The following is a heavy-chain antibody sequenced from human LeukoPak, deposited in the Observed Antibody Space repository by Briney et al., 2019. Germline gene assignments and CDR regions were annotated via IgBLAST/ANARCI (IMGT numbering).Heavy chain of an antibody. Sequence: ASVKVSCKASGCTFTSYGISWVRQAPGQGLEWMGWISAYNGNTNYVEELQGRVTMTTDTSTSTAYMELRSLRSDDTAVYPRATQPRHSSSSFDYWGPGTLVTVSS. CDR2: ISAYNGNT. CDR3: ATQPRHSSSSFDY. D-gene: IGHD3-22*01. CDR1: GCTFTSYG. J-gene: IGHJ4*01. V-gene: IGHV1-18*01.